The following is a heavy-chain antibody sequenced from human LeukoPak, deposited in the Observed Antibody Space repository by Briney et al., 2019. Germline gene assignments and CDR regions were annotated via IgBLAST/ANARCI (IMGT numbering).Heavy chain of an antibody. CDR1: GYTFTGYY. CDR2: INPNSGGT. J-gene: IGHJ5*02. Sequence: ASVKVSCKASGYTFTGYYMHWVRQAPGQGLEWMGWINPNSGGTNYAQKFQGRVTMTRDTSISTAYMELSSLRSEDTAVYYCARGWLLWFGELSWFDPWGQGTLVTVSS. V-gene: IGHV1-2*02. CDR3: ARGWLLWFGELSWFDP. D-gene: IGHD3-10*01.